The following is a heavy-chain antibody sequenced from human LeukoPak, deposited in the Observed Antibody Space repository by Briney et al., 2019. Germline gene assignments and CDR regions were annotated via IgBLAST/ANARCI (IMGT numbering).Heavy chain of an antibody. CDR1: GFTFSSYS. D-gene: IGHD2-2*01. CDR3: AKVLGDIVVVPAAYFDY. CDR2: ISSSSSTI. J-gene: IGHJ4*02. V-gene: IGHV3-48*01. Sequence: PGGSLRLSCAASGFTFSSYSMNWVRQAPGKGLEWVSYISSSSSTIYYADSVKGRFTISRDNAKNSLYLQMNSLRADDTAVYYCAKVLGDIVVVPAAYFDYWGQGTLVTVSS.